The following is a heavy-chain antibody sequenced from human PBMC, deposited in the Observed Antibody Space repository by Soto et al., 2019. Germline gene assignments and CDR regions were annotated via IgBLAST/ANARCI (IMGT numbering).Heavy chain of an antibody. D-gene: IGHD2-15*01. CDR3: ATMGTPATGLYYFDY. CDR1: RHSINNGDYY. V-gene: IGHV4-30-4*01. Sequence: PSETLSLTCTVSRHSINNGDYYWNWIRQHPGKGLEWIGYIYYSGNTYYNPSLKSRVMISVDTSKNQFSLNLSFVTAADTAVYYCATMGTPATGLYYFDYWGQGTLVTVSS. J-gene: IGHJ4*02. CDR2: IYYSGNT.